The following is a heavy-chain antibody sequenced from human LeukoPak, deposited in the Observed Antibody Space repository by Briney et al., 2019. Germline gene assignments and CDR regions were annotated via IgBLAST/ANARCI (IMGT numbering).Heavy chain of an antibody. D-gene: IGHD3-9*01. CDR2: IKQDGSEK. CDR3: ARDYDILTGYPTDAFDI. Sequence: GGSLRLSCAASGFTFSSYWMSWVRQAPGKGLEWVANIKQDGSEKYYVDSVRGRFTISRDNAKNSLYLQMNSLRAEDTAVYYCARDYDILTGYPTDAFDIWGQGTMVTVSS. J-gene: IGHJ3*02. CDR1: GFTFSSYW. V-gene: IGHV3-7*01.